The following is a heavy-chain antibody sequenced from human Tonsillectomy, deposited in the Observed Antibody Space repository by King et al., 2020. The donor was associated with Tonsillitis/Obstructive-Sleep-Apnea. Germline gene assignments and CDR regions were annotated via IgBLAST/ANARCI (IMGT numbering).Heavy chain of an antibody. Sequence: VQLVESGGGLVQPGGSLRLSCAASGFTFSSYAMSWVRQAPGKGLEWVSAISGSGGRTYYAVSVKGRFTISRDNSKNTLYLQMNSRRAEDTAVYYCAKDWGDIAARPRHFDYWGQGTLVTVSS. CDR3: AKDWGDIAARPRHFDY. CDR2: ISGSGGRT. V-gene: IGHV3-23*04. D-gene: IGHD6-6*01. J-gene: IGHJ4*02. CDR1: GFTFSSYA.